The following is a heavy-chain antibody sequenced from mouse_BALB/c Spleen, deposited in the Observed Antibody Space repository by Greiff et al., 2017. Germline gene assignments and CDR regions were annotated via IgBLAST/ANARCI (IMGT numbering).Heavy chain of an antibody. Sequence: QVQLKESGAELVRPGVSVKISCKGSGYTFTDYAMHWVKQSHAKSLEWIGVISTYYGDASYNQKFKGKATMTVDKSSSTAYMELARLTSEDSAIYYCARYGSSYDAMDYWGQGTSVTVSS. J-gene: IGHJ4*01. V-gene: IGHV1S137*01. CDR3: ARYGSSYDAMDY. CDR2: ISTYYGDA. CDR1: GYTFTDYA. D-gene: IGHD1-1*01.